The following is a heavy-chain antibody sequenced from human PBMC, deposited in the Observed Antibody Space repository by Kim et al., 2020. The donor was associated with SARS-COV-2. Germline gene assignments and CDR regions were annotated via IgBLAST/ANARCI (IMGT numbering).Heavy chain of an antibody. CDR1: GYTFTSYA. CDR2: INAGNGNT. V-gene: IGHV1-3*01. J-gene: IGHJ6*02. D-gene: IGHD2-8*01. CDR3: ASPQALTNRGYYGMDV. Sequence: ASVKVSCKASGYTFTSYAMHWVRQAPGQRLEWMGWINAGNGNTKYSQKFQGRVTITRDTSASTAYMELSSLRSEDTAVYYCASPQALTNRGYYGMDVWGQGTTVTVSS.